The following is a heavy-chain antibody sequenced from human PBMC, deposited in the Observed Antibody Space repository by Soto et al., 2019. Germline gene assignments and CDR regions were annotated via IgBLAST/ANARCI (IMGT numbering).Heavy chain of an antibody. CDR2: INAGNGNT. V-gene: IGHV1-3*01. Sequence: QVQLVQSGAEVKKPGASVKVSCKASGYTFTSYAMHWVRQAPGQRLEWMGWINAGNGNTEYSQKFQGRVTITRDTSASTAYMELSSLRSEDTAVYYCASLPRHHSGYDYGLFDYWGQGTLVTVSS. D-gene: IGHD5-12*01. CDR3: ASLPRHHSGYDYGLFDY. J-gene: IGHJ4*02. CDR1: GYTFTSYA.